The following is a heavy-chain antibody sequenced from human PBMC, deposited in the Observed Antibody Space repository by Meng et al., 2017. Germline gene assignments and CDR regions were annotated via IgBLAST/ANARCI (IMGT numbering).Heavy chain of an antibody. V-gene: IGHV3-74*01. CDR3: ARSDWFDP. CDR2: IKPDGTMT. J-gene: IGHJ5*02. Sequence: LGESGEGFFQSGGSLRLSCTASGFTFRNYWMHWVRQAPGKGLVWVSRIKPDGTMTVYADSVKGRFTISRDNAKNTLYLQMNSLRSDDTAVYYCARSDWFDPWGQGTLVTVSS. CDR1: GFTFRNYW.